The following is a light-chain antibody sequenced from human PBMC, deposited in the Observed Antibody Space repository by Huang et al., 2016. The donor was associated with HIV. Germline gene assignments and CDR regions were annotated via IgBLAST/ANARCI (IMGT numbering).Light chain of an antibody. Sequence: EIVMTQSPVTLSVSPGERATLSCRASQSVSSNLAWYQQKPGQAPRLLIYGASTRGTGVPARFSGSGSGTEFTLTISSLQSEDFALYYCQQYNNWPPITFGQGTRLEIK. V-gene: IGKV3-15*01. J-gene: IGKJ5*01. CDR3: QQYNNWPPIT. CDR2: GAS. CDR1: QSVSSN.